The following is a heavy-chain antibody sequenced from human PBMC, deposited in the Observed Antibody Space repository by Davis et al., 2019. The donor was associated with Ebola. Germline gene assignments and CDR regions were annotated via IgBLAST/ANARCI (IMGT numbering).Heavy chain of an antibody. J-gene: IGHJ4*02. CDR2: IRSDAAGST. CDR1: GFTFSSYA. CDR3: TKVLGTWYFGY. V-gene: IGHV3-23*01. D-gene: IGHD3-16*01. Sequence: GESLKISCAASGFTFSSYAMSWVRQAPGKGLEWVSSIRSDAAGSTTYAEFVKGRFTISRDSSKSTLYLQMNSLRAEDTAVYYCTKVLGTWYFGYWGQGTLVTVSS.